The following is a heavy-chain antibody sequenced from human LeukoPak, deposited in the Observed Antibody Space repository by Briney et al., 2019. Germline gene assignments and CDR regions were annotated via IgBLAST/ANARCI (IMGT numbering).Heavy chain of an antibody. Sequence: SETLSLTCAVYGGSFSGYYWSWIRQPPGKGLEWIGEINHSGSTNYNPSLKSRVTISVDTSKNQFSLKLSSVTAADTAVYYCARGRRATVTTRPHYGMDVWGQGTTVTVSS. J-gene: IGHJ6*02. CDR2: INHSGST. D-gene: IGHD4-17*01. V-gene: IGHV4-34*01. CDR1: GGSFSGYY. CDR3: ARGRRATVTTRPHYGMDV.